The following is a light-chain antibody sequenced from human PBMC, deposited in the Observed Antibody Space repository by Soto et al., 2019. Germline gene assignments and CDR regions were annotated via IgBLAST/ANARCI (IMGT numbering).Light chain of an antibody. CDR3: QQFNTYSLFT. J-gene: IGKJ3*01. V-gene: IGKV1-9*01. CDR1: QGISSS. CDR2: AAS. Sequence: DIQLTQSPSFLSASVGDRVTITCRASQGISSSLAWYQQKPGRAPKLLIYAASTLQSGVPSRFSGSGSGTEFTLTISSLQPEDFATYYCQQFNTYSLFTFGPGTKVDFK.